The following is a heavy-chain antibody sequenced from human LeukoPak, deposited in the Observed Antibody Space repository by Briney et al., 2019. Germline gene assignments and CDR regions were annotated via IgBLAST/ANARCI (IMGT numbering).Heavy chain of an antibody. V-gene: IGHV4-39*07. CDR1: GGSISSSPYY. Sequence: PSETLSLTCTVSGGSISSSPYYWGWIRQPPGKGLEWIGTVYLSGSTYYNPSLKSRVTIAVDTSKNQFSLKLNSVTAADTAVYYCARESYYDSSGYSHDAFDIWGQGTMVTVSS. D-gene: IGHD3-22*01. J-gene: IGHJ3*02. CDR3: ARESYYDSSGYSHDAFDI. CDR2: VYLSGST.